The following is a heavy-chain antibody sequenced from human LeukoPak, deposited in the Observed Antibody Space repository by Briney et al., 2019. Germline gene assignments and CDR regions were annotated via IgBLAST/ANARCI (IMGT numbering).Heavy chain of an antibody. CDR2: IIPIFGTA. J-gene: IGHJ6*03. CDR1: GYTFTSYA. D-gene: IGHD3-16*02. CDR3: AREARSDYDYVWGSYLPVSYMDV. Sequence: SVKVSCKASGYTFTSYAISWVRQAPGQGLEWMGRIIPIFGTANYAQKFQGRVTITTDESTSTAYMELSSLRSEDTAVYYCAREARSDYDYVWGSYLPVSYMDVWGKGTTVTVSS. V-gene: IGHV1-69*05.